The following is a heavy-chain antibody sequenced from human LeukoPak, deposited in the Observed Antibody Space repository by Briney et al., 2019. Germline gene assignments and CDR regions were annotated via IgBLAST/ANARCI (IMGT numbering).Heavy chain of an antibody. CDR3: ARHHYGDYVPYYSDY. J-gene: IGHJ4*02. V-gene: IGHV4-39*01. CDR1: GASIISSPYF. Sequence: PSETLSLTCTVSGASIISSPYFWGWIRQPPGKGPECIGSIYYSGSTYYNPSLKSRATISFDTSKNQFSLKLSSVTAADTAVYYCARHHYGDYVPYYSDYWGQGTLVTVSS. D-gene: IGHD4-17*01. CDR2: IYYSGST.